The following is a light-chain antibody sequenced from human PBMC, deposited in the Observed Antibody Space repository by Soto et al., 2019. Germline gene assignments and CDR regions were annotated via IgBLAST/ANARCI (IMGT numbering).Light chain of an antibody. CDR3: QQHANYPIT. V-gene: IGKV1-5*03. Sequence: DIQLTQSPSFLSASIGDRVTITCRASRNIGSWLAWYQQKAGKAPNLLIYKASTLETGVPSRFSGSASGTEFTLTISSLQPDDFATYYCQQHANYPITFGGGTKVEI. J-gene: IGKJ4*01. CDR1: RNIGSW. CDR2: KAS.